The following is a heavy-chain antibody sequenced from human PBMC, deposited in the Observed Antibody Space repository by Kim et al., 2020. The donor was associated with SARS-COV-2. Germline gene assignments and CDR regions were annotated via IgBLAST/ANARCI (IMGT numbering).Heavy chain of an antibody. CDR1: GVTVSDNH. V-gene: IGHV3-53*01. J-gene: IGHJ1*01. Sequence: GGSLRLSCAASGVTVSDNHMNWVRQSPVKGLEWVSVIYSGGGTNYADSVRGRFNVFRDDSKNTVYLQMNSLRVDDTGLYYCVRGIGYDWGQGTLVSVSS. CDR2: IYSGGGT. D-gene: IGHD2-2*01. CDR3: VRGIGYD.